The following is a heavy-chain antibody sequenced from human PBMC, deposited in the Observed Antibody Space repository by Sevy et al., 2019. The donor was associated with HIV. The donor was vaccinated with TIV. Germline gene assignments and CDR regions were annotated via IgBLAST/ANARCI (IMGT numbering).Heavy chain of an antibody. V-gene: IGHV1-18*01. CDR1: GYTFTSYG. CDR2: ISAYNGNT. CDR3: ARVNYYDSSGYSYFDY. J-gene: IGHJ4*02. D-gene: IGHD3-22*01. Sequence: ASVKVSCKASGYTFTSYGISWVRQAPGQGLEWMGWISAYNGNTNCAQKLQGRVTMTTDTSTSTAYMELRSLRSDDTAVYYCARVNYYDSSGYSYFDYWGQGTLVTVSS.